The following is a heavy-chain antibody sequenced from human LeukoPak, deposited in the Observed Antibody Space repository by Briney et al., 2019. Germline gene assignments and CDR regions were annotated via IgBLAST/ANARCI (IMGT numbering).Heavy chain of an antibody. CDR2: ISSSGSTK. CDR3: ARDLSYYDSSSY. D-gene: IGHD3-22*01. J-gene: IGHJ4*02. V-gene: IGHV3-48*04. Sequence: GGSLRLSCAASGFTFRSYAMHWVRQAPGKGLEWVSYISSSGSTKYYADSVKGRFTISRDNAKNSLYLQMNSLRAEDTAVYYCARDLSYYDSSSYWGQGTLVTVSS. CDR1: GFTFRSYA.